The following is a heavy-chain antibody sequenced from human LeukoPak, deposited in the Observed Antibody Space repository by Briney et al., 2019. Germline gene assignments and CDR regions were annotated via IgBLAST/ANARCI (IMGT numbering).Heavy chain of an antibody. V-gene: IGHV3-49*04. Sequence: QPGRSLRLSCTSSGFTFGDDVMSGVRQAPGKGLEWVGFIRSKAYGGTTEYAAPVKGRFTISRDDSKSIAYLQMNSLKTEDTAVYYCSKIATGYFERWGQGSLVTVSS. J-gene: IGHJ4*02. CDR3: SKIATGYFER. CDR1: GFTFGDDV. D-gene: IGHD3-9*01. CDR2: IRSKAYGGTT.